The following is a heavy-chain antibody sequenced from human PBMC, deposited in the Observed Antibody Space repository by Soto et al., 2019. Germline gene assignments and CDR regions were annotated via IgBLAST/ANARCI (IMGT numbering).Heavy chain of an antibody. CDR3: ARTGRFGYGDYMWYDRREFDY. CDR1: GGSISSYY. Sequence: SETLSLTCTVSGGSISSYYWSWIRQPPGKGLEWIGYIYYSGSTNYNPSLKSRVTISVDTSKNQFSLKLSSVTAADTAVYYCARTGRFGYGDYMWYDRREFDYWGQGTLVTVSS. CDR2: IYYSGST. J-gene: IGHJ4*02. V-gene: IGHV4-59*08. D-gene: IGHD4-17*01.